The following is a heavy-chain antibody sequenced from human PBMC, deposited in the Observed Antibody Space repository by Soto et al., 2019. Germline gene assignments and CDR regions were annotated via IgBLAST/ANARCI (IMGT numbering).Heavy chain of an antibody. CDR1: GGTFSAYS. Sequence: QVRLVQSGAEVRKPGSSVKVSCKASGGTFSAYSIDWVRHVPGQGLEWLGRITPMYGKINYAQKWQGRVTITADTSTNTAYMEVTSLRSEDTAVYYCAREAGVDNYMDVWGKGTAVTVPS. D-gene: IGHD3-10*01. CDR2: ITPMYGKI. CDR3: AREAGVDNYMDV. V-gene: IGHV1-69*08. J-gene: IGHJ6*03.